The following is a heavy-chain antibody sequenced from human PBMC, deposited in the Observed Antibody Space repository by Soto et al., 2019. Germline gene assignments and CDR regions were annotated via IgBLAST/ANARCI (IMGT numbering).Heavy chain of an antibody. D-gene: IGHD3-10*01. J-gene: IGHJ4*02. CDR3: AGGSGWLIDH. Sequence: EVQLVESGGGLVQPGGSLRLSCAASGFTFSNFWMNWVRQAPGRGLEWLAIIRQDGSEDLYVDSLKDRFTISRDNAKNSLYLQINSLRAEDTAVYYGAGGSGWLIDHWGQGTLVTVS. CDR2: IRQDGSED. V-gene: IGHV3-7*04. CDR1: GFTFSNFW.